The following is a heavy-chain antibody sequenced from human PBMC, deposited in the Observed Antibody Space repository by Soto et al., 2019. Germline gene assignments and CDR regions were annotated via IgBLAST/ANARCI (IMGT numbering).Heavy chain of an antibody. CDR3: AGPPHDYGDPEAYFQH. V-gene: IGHV1-46*01. CDR1: GYTFTSYY. D-gene: IGHD4-17*01. J-gene: IGHJ1*01. CDR2: INPSDGST. Sequence: ASVKVSCKASGYTFTSYYMHWVRQAPGQGLEWMGIINPSDGSTSYAQKFQGRVTMTRDTSMSTAYMELSRLRSDDTAVYYCAGPPHDYGDPEAYFQHWGQGTLVTVSS.